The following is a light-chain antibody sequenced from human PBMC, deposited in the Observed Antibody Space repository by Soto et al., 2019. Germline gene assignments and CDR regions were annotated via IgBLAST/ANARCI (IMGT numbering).Light chain of an antibody. CDR2: ANS. CDR3: QSYDSSLSGSEV. Sequence: QSVLTQPPSVSGAPGQRITISFTGSTSNIGAGYDVHWYQQLPGTAPKLLIYANSNRPSGVPDRFSGSKSGTSASLAIPGLQDDDEADYYCQSYDSSLSGSEVFGGGTKVTVL. V-gene: IGLV1-40*01. CDR1: TSNIGAGYD. J-gene: IGLJ2*01.